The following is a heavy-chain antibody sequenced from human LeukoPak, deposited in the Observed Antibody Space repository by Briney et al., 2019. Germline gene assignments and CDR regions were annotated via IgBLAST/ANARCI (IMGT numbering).Heavy chain of an antibody. CDR3: ARDIETGTLDY. Sequence: GRSLRLSCAASGFTFSSYAMHWVRRAPGKGLEWVAVISYDGSNKYYADSVKGRFAISRDNSKNTLNLQMNSLRAEDTAVYYCARDIETGTLDYWGQGTLVTVSS. J-gene: IGHJ4*02. D-gene: IGHD1-7*01. V-gene: IGHV3-30*09. CDR1: GFTFSSYA. CDR2: ISYDGSNK.